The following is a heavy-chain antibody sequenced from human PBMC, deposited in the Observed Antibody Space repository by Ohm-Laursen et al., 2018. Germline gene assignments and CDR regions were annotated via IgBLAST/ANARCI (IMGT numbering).Heavy chain of an antibody. CDR3: AKELVGAIDY. Sequence: SLRLSCAASGIAFSNSWMTWVRQAPGKGLEWVAIIKQDGSEKLYVDSVKGRFTISRDNAKNSLYLQMNSLRAEDTALYYCAKELVGAIDYWGQGTLVTVSS. J-gene: IGHJ4*02. D-gene: IGHD1-26*01. V-gene: IGHV3-7*03. CDR1: GIAFSNSW. CDR2: IKQDGSEK.